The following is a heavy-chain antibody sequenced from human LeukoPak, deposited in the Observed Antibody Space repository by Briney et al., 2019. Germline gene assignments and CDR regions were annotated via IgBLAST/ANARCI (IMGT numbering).Heavy chain of an antibody. CDR2: INPNSGGT. V-gene: IGHV1-2*02. J-gene: IGHJ4*02. CDR3: AIPLLTGDPPFDY. Sequence: GASVKVSCKASGYTFTGYYMHWVRQAPGQGLEWTGWINPNSGGTNYAQKFQGRVTMTRDTSISTAYMELSRLRSDDTAVYYCAIPLLTGDPPFDYWGQGTLVTVSS. CDR1: GYTFTGYY. D-gene: IGHD7-27*01.